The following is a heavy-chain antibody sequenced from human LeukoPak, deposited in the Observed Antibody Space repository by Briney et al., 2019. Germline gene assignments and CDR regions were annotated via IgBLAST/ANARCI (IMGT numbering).Heavy chain of an antibody. CDR1: GGSFRGYY. CDR3: ARGRTGSRITMKYFQH. J-gene: IGHJ1*01. Sequence: SETLSLTCAVYGGSFRGYYWSWIRQPPGKGLEWIGEINHSGSTNYNPSLKSRVTISVDTSKNQFSLKLSSVTAADTAVYYCARGRTGSRITMKYFQHWGQGTLVTVSS. CDR2: INHSGST. D-gene: IGHD3-22*01. V-gene: IGHV4-34*01.